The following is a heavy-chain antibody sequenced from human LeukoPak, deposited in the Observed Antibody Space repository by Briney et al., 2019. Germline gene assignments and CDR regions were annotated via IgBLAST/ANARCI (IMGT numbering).Heavy chain of an antibody. J-gene: IGHJ6*03. D-gene: IGHD2-8*02. Sequence: GGSLRLSCAASGFTFSAYNMNWVRRTPGKGLEWVSSITTSSSYMFYADSVRGRFTISRDNSKNTLYLQMNSLRAEDTAVYYCARASVGWWHDRPYYMDVWGKGTTVTVSS. CDR3: ARASVGWWHDRPYYMDV. CDR2: ITTSSSYM. V-gene: IGHV3-21*01. CDR1: GFTFSAYN.